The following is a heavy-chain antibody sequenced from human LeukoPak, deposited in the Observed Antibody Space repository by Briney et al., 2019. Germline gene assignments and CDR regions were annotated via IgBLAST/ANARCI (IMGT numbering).Heavy chain of an antibody. J-gene: IGHJ4*02. V-gene: IGHV1-69*06. CDR3: ARVVSYSGYVETDAGY. D-gene: IGHD5-12*01. Sequence: PVASVKVSCKASGGTFSSYAISWVRQAPGQGLEWMGGIIPIFGTANYAQKFQGRVTITADKSTSTAYMELSSLRSEDTAVYYCARVVSYSGYVETDAGYWGQGTLVTVSS. CDR2: IIPIFGTA. CDR1: GGTFSSYA.